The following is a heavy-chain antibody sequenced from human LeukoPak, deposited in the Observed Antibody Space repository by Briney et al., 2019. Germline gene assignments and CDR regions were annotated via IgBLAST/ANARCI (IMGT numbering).Heavy chain of an antibody. CDR2: INHSGST. V-gene: IGHV4-34*01. CDR3: ARELVVGYSSGWYRYCYGMDV. D-gene: IGHD6-19*01. CDR1: GGSFSGYY. Sequence: PSETLSLTCAVYGGSFSGYYWSWIRQPPGKGLEWIGEINHSGSTNYNPSLKSRVTISVDTSKNQFSLKLSSVTAADTAVYYCARELVVGYSSGWYRYCYGMDVWGQGTTVTVSS. J-gene: IGHJ6*02.